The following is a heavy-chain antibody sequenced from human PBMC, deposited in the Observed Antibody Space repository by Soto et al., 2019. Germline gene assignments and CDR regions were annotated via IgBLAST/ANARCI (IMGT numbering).Heavy chain of an antibody. CDR2: ISWDGGST. V-gene: IGHV3-43*01. CDR3: AKDEQWRAPSGWFDP. J-gene: IGHJ5*02. D-gene: IGHD6-19*01. Sequence: PGGSLRLSCAASGFTFDDYTMHWVRQAPGKGLEWVSLISWDGGSTYYADSVKGRFTISRDNSKNSLYLQMNSLRTEDTALYYCAKDEQWRAPSGWFDPWGQGTLVTAPQ. CDR1: GFTFDDYT.